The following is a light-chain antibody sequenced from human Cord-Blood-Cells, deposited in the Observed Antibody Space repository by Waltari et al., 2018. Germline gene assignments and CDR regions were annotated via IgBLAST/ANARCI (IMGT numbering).Light chain of an antibody. CDR1: SSDVGGYTY. CDR3: CSYAGSYTWV. Sequence: QSALTPPRSVSGSPGQSVTISCTVTSSDVGGYTYVSWYQQHPGKAPKLMIYDVSKRPSGVPDRFSGSKSGNTASLTISGLQAENEADYYCCSYAGSYTWVFGGGTKLTVL. CDR2: DVS. J-gene: IGLJ3*02. V-gene: IGLV2-11*01.